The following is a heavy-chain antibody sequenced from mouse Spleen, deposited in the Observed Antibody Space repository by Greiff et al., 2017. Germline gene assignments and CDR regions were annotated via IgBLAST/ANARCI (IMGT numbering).Heavy chain of an antibody. CDR3: ASNYEGYYAMDY. CDR1: GFSLTSYG. CDR2: IWSGGST. Sequence: VQRVESGPGLVQPSQSLSITCTVSGFSLTSYGVHWVRQSPGKGLEWLGVIWSGGSTDYNAAFISRLSISKDNSKSQVFFKMNSLQADDTAIYYCASNYEGYYAMDYWGQGTSVTVSS. D-gene: IGHD1-1*01. V-gene: IGHV2-2*01. J-gene: IGHJ4*01.